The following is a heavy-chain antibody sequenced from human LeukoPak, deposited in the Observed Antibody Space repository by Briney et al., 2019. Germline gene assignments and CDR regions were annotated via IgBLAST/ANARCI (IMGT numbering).Heavy chain of an antibody. CDR3: ARSLYYYDSRYYFDY. J-gene: IGHJ4*02. CDR2: INHSGST. V-gene: IGHV4-34*01. D-gene: IGHD3-22*01. Sequence: SETLSLTCAVYGGSFSGYYWSWIRQPPGKGLEWIGEINHSGSTNYNPSLKSRVTISVDTSKNQFSLKLSSVTAADTAVYYCARSLYYYDSRYYFDYWGQGTLVTVSS. CDR1: GGSFSGYY.